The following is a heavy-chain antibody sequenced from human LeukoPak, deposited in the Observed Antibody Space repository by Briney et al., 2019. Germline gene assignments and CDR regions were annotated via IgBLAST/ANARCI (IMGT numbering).Heavy chain of an antibody. Sequence: PSETLSLTCSVSGASISSGSNYWSWIRQPAGKGLEWIGRIHTSGSTNYSPSLKSRVTMSVDTSKNQFSLKLSSVTAADTAVYYCARDRYYYDSSARYFDYWGQGTLVTVSS. J-gene: IGHJ4*02. CDR1: GASISSGSNY. D-gene: IGHD3-22*01. CDR3: ARDRYYYDSSARYFDY. V-gene: IGHV4-61*02. CDR2: IHTSGST.